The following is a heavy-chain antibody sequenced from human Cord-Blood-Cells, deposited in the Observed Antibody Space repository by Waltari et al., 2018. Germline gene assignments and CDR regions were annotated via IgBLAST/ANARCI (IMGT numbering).Heavy chain of an antibody. CDR1: GFTFSSYW. D-gene: IGHD3-10*01. Sequence: EVQLVESGGGLVQPGGSLSLSCAASGFTFSSYWMSWFRQAPGKGLEWVANIKQDGSEKYYVESVKGRFTISRDNAKNSLYLQMNSLRAEDTAVYYCARNYGSGSYFDYWGQGTLVTVSS. CDR2: IKQDGSEK. CDR3: ARNYGSGSYFDY. J-gene: IGHJ4*02. V-gene: IGHV3-7*01.